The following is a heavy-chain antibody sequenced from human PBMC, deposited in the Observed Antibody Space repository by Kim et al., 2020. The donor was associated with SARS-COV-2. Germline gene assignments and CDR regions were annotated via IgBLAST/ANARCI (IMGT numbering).Heavy chain of an antibody. CDR2: MYYTGRT. V-gene: IGHV4-39*01. CDR3: ARQTSLCFGDDNYC. Sequence: SETLSLTCTVSGGSISSGRYYWGWVRQPPGKGLEWIATMYYTGRTYYNPSLESRVTLSVDTSKNGVSLKLTSVTAADTAVYYCARQTSLCFGDDNYCRG. D-gene: IGHD3-10*01. J-gene: IGHJ1*01. CDR1: GGSISSGRYY.